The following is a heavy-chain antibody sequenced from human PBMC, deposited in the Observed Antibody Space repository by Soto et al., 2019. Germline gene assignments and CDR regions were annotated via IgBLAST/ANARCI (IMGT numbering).Heavy chain of an antibody. D-gene: IGHD6-13*01. CDR2: ISPPGGST. CDR1: GYTFTSYF. CDR3: ARGLSSSSWYYFDY. Sequence: QVQLVQSGAEVREPGASVKVSCKASGYTFTSYFKHWVRRAPGQGLEWMGLISPPGGSTTYAQKFQGRVSMTRDTSTSTVYVELSSLRSEDTAVYYCARGLSSSSWYYFDYWGQGTLVTVSS. V-gene: IGHV1-46*01. J-gene: IGHJ4*02.